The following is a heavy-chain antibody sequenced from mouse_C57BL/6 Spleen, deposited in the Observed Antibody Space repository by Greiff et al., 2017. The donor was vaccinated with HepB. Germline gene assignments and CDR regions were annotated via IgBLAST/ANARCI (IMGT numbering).Heavy chain of an antibody. D-gene: IGHD2-1*01. J-gene: IGHJ2*01. CDR3: ARAYGNYRYYFDY. Sequence: EVKLVESEGGLVQPGSSMKLSCTASGFTFSDYYMAWVRQVPEKGLEWVANINYDGSSTYYLDSLKSRFIISRDNAKNILYLQMSSLKSEDTATYYCARAYGNYRYYFDYWGQGTTLTVSS. CDR1: GFTFSDYY. CDR2: INYDGSST. V-gene: IGHV5-16*01.